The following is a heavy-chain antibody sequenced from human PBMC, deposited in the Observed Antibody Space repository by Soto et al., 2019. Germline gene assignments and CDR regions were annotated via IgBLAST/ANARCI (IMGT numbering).Heavy chain of an antibody. Sequence: EVQLVESGGGLVQPGGSMRLSCAASGFIFNNYWMHWVRQVPGKGLVWVSRVNSDGSTTNYADSVKGRFTISRDNAKNPPFLQMNSLRVEYTAVYYCARGKYYDVSTGYSTFDPWGQGVPVTVAS. CDR2: VNSDGSTT. CDR3: ARGKYYDVSTGYSTFDP. D-gene: IGHD3-9*01. V-gene: IGHV3-74*01. J-gene: IGHJ5*02. CDR1: GFIFNNYW.